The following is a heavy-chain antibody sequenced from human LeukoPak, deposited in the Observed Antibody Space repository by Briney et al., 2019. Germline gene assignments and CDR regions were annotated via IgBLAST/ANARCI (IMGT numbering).Heavy chain of an antibody. CDR3: ARGGGYSYGSFDY. CDR1: GFTFSSYG. CDR2: INRDGSST. D-gene: IGHD5-18*01. J-gene: IGHJ4*02. V-gene: IGHV3-74*01. Sequence: GGSLRLSCAVSGFTFSSYGMHWVRQAPGKGLVWVSRINRDGSSTSYADSVKGRFTISRDNAKNTLYLQMNSLRAEDTAVYYCARGGGYSYGSFDYWGQGTLVTVSS.